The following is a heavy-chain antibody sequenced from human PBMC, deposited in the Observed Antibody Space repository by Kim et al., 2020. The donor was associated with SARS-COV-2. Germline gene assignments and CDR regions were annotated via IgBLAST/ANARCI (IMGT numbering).Heavy chain of an antibody. CDR3: ARSAGYYYDSSGYNSPDAFDI. D-gene: IGHD3-22*01. CDR2: INPNSGGT. J-gene: IGHJ3*02. CDR1: GYTFTGYY. Sequence: ASVKVSCKASGYTFTGYYMHWVRQAPGQGLEWMGRINPNSGGTNYAQKFQGRVTMTRDTSISTAYMELSRLRSDDTVVYYCARSAGYYYDSSGYNSPDAFDIWGQGTMVTVSS. V-gene: IGHV1-2*05.